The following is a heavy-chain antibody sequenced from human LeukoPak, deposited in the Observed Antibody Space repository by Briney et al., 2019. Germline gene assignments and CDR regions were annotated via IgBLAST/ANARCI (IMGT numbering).Heavy chain of an antibody. Sequence: KPSETLSLTCSVSGFSISSGYYWGWIRQPPGKGLEWIGDIYHTGSTYYNPSLKSRVTILVDTSNNQFSLRLSSVTAADTAFYYCARVAVDNKKIDYWGREPWSPSPQ. CDR1: GFSISSGYY. J-gene: IGHJ4*02. CDR2: IYHTGST. V-gene: IGHV4-38-2*02. CDR3: ARVAVDNKKIDY. D-gene: IGHD5-12*01.